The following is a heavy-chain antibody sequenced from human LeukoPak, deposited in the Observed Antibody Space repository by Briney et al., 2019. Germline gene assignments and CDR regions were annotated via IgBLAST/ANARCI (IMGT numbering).Heavy chain of an antibody. D-gene: IGHD3-3*01. CDR2: ISGSGGST. Sequence: PGGSLRLSCAASGFTFSSYAMNWVRQAPGKGLEWVSAISGSGGSTYYADSVKGRFTISRDNSKNTLYLQMNSLRAEDTAVYYCAKDQRNVLRFLEGGDYWGQGTLVTVSS. CDR1: GFTFSSYA. J-gene: IGHJ4*02. CDR3: AKDQRNVLRFLEGGDY. V-gene: IGHV3-23*01.